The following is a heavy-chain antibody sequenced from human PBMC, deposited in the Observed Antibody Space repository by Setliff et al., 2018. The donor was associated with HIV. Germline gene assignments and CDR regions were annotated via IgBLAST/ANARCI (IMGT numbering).Heavy chain of an antibody. V-gene: IGHV4-59*11. CDR3: ARTKGGSKHGSFWDS. CDR2: IYSTGST. D-gene: IGHD3-10*01. J-gene: IGHJ5*02. CDR1: GPSINIHY. Sequence: SETLSLTCTVSGPSINIHYWSWTRQSPGKGFEWIGYIYSTGSTNYNPSLQSRVTISMVASRNQFSLKVTSVTAADTAVYYCARTKGGSKHGSFWDSWGQGILVTVSS.